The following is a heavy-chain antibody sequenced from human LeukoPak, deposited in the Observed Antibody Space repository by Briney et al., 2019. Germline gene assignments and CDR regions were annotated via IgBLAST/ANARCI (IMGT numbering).Heavy chain of an antibody. Sequence: ASVKVSCKASGYTFTGYYMHWVRQAPGKGLEWMGGFDPEDGEIIYAQKFQGRVTMTEDTSTDTAYMELSSLRSEDTAVYYCATGAPLVCGSYYQCAFDIWGQGTMVTVSS. D-gene: IGHD1-26*01. V-gene: IGHV1-24*01. J-gene: IGHJ3*02. CDR2: FDPEDGEI. CDR1: GYTFTGYY. CDR3: ATGAPLVCGSYYQCAFDI.